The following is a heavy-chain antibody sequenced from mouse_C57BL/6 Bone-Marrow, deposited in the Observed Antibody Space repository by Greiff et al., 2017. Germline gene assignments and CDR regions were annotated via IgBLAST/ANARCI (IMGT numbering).Heavy chain of an antibody. V-gene: IGHV1-47*01. CDR1: GYTFTTYP. CDR2: FHPYNDDT. J-gene: IGHJ3*01. Sequence: VQLKESGAELVKPGASVKMSCKASGYTFTTYPIEWMKQNPGKSLEWIGNFHPYNDDTKYNEKFKGKATLTVEKSSSTVYLELSRLTSDDSAVYYGARKEDGYYPAWFAYWGQGTLVTVSA. D-gene: IGHD2-3*01. CDR3: ARKEDGYYPAWFAY.